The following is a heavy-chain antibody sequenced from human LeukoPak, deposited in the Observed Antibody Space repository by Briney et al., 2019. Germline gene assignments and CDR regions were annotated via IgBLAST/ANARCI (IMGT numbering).Heavy chain of an antibody. D-gene: IGHD5-18*01. Sequence: SETLSLTCAVYGGSFSGYYWSWIRQPPGKGLEWIGEINHSGSTNYNPSLKSRVTMSVDTSKNQFSLKLSSVTAADTAVYYCAREFRGYSYGPFYYYYYMDVWGKGTTVTVSS. V-gene: IGHV4-34*01. CDR1: GGSFSGYY. J-gene: IGHJ6*03. CDR3: AREFRGYSYGPFYYYYYMDV. CDR2: INHSGST.